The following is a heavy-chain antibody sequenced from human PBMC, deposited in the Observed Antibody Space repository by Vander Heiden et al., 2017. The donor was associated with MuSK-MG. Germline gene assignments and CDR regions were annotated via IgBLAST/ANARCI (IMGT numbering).Heavy chain of an antibody. Sequence: QVQLVESGGGVVQPGRSLRLSCAASGVTFSSYGMHRVRQAPGKGLEWVAVISYDGSNKYYADSVKGRVTISRDNSKNTLYLQMNSLRAEDTAVYYCAKDGRGYCSGGSCYSGIGDWGHGTLVTVSS. CDR3: AKDGRGYCSGGSCYSGIGD. CDR1: GVTFSSYG. CDR2: ISYDGSNK. D-gene: IGHD2-15*01. J-gene: IGHJ4*01. V-gene: IGHV3-30*18.